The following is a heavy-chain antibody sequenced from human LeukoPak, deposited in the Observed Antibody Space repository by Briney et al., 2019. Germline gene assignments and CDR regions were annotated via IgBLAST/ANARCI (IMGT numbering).Heavy chain of an antibody. D-gene: IGHD6-19*01. CDR3: AKVAVAGTSYYYGMDV. V-gene: IGHV3-23*01. Sequence: GGSRRLSCAAAGFTFSSYAMSWVRQAPGKGLGWVSAISGSGGSTYYADSVEDWFSLSRDISKHTMYLQMTSLRAEDTAVYYCAKVAVAGTSYYYGMDVWGQGTPVTVSS. CDR2: ISGSGGST. J-gene: IGHJ6*02. CDR1: GFTFSSYA.